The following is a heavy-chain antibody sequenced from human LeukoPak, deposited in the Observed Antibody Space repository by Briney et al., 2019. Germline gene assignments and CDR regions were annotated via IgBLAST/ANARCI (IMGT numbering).Heavy chain of an antibody. CDR3: ARVPIVVVPAATHRTLYYYYGMDV. J-gene: IGHJ6*02. V-gene: IGHV3-11*01. CDR1: GFTFSDYY. CDR2: ISSSGSTI. D-gene: IGHD2-2*01. Sequence: PGGSLRLSCAASGFTFSDYYMSWIRQAPGKGLEWVSYISSSGSTIYYADSVKGRFTISRDNAKNSLYLQMNSLRAEDTAVYYCARVPIVVVPAATHRTLYYYYGMDVWGQGTTVTVSS.